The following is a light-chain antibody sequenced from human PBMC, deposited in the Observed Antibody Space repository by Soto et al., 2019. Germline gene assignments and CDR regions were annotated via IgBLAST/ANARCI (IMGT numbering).Light chain of an antibody. V-gene: IGLV2-14*03. J-gene: IGLJ2*01. Sequence: QSALTQPASVSGSPGQSITISCSGTSGDVGGYDFVSWYQQFPGKAPKLMIYDVNNRPSGVSNRFSGSKSGNTASLTISGLQAEEEADYYCSSYTSSSSLVVFGGGTKLTVL. CDR3: SSYTSSSSLVV. CDR2: DVN. CDR1: SGDVGGYDF.